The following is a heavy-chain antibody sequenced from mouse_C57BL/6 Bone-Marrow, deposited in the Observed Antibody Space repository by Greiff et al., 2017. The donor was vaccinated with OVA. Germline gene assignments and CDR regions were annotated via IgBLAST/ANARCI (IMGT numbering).Heavy chain of an antibody. J-gene: IGHJ3*01. CDR1: GYTFTSYW. D-gene: IGHD4-1*01. CDR2: IDPNSGGT. CDR3: ARGELLLGWAWFAY. Sequence: QVQLKQPGAELVKPGASVELSCKASGYTFTSYWMHWVKQRPGRGLEWIGRIDPNSGGTKYNEKFKSKATLTVDKPSSTAYMQLSSLTSEDSAVYYCARGELLLGWAWFAYWGQGTLVTVSA. V-gene: IGHV1-72*01.